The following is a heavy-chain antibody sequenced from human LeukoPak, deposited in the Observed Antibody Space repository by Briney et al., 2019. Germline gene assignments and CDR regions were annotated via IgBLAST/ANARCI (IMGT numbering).Heavy chain of an antibody. CDR1: GGSFSGYY. CDR3: ARVPSYDFWSGYYFDY. D-gene: IGHD3-3*01. Sequence: SETLSLTCAVYGGSFSGYYWSWIRQPPGKGLEWIGEINHSGSTNYNPSLKSRVTISVDTSKNQFSLKLSSVTAADTAVYYCARVPSYDFWSGYYFDYWGQGTLVTVSS. V-gene: IGHV4-34*01. CDR2: INHSGST. J-gene: IGHJ4*02.